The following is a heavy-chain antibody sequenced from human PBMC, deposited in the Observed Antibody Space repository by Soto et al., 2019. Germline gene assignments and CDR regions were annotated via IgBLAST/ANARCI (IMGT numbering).Heavy chain of an antibody. CDR2: TKRDASET. J-gene: IGHJ6*02. V-gene: IGHV3-7*01. CDR3: ARPPVKGIHV. Sequence: QPGGSLRLSCEGTGFNFSSYWMHWVRQAPGKGLEWVANTKRDASETYYADSVKGRFTISRDSTKNSLYLQMNSLRVEDTAVYYCARPPVKGIHVWGQGTTVTVSS. D-gene: IGHD4-17*01. CDR1: GFNFSSYW.